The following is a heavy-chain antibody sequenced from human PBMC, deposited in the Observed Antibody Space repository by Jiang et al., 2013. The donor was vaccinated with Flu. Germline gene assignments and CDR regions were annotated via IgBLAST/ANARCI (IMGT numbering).Heavy chain of an antibody. CDR1: GFTFSNYG. J-gene: IGHJ4*02. V-gene: IGHV3-30*18. Sequence: VQLVESGGGVVQPGRSLRLSCAASGFTFSNYGMHWVRQAPGKGLEWVAVIYYDGGNKYSADSVKGRFTISRDNSKNTLYLQMNSLRAEDTAVYYCAKDYCHGGTCYLDYWGQGTLVTVSS. CDR3: AKDYCHGGTCYLDY. CDR2: IYYDGGNK. D-gene: IGHD2-15*01.